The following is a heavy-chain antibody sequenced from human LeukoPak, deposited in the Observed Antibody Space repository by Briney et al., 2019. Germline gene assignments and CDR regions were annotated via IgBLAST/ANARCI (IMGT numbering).Heavy chain of an antibody. V-gene: IGHV3-30*18. CDR3: AKDGGLLTTRYYFDY. D-gene: IGHD4-11*01. Sequence: GRSLRLSCAASGFTFSSYGMHWVRQAPGKGLEWVAVISYDGSNKYYADSVKGRFTISRDNSKNTLYLRMNSLRAEDTAVYYCAKDGGLLTTRYYFDYWGQGTLVTVSS. J-gene: IGHJ4*02. CDR1: GFTFSSYG. CDR2: ISYDGSNK.